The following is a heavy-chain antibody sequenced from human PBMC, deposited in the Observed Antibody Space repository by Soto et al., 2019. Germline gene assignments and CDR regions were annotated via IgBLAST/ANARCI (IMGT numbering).Heavy chain of an antibody. CDR1: GFTVSNNY. J-gene: IGHJ4*02. Sequence: EVQLVESGGGLVQPGGSLRLSCAASGFTVSNNYMNWFRLAPGKGLEWVSLIYSGGGTYYADSVKGRFTISRDNSKNTLYRQPTRLRAADTAVDYCARNGWGMATVGMWGPGTLVTVSS. D-gene: IGHD4-4*01. V-gene: IGHV3-53*01. CDR2: IYSGGGT. CDR3: ARNGWGMATVGM.